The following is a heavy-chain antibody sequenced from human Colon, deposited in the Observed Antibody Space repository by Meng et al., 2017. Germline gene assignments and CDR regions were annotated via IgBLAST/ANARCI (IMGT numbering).Heavy chain of an antibody. CDR3: ARHGGYHFDS. CDR1: GGSITIYNY. J-gene: IGHJ4*02. CDR2: IDLGGSP. V-gene: IGHV4/OR15-8*01. Sequence: HVPLTGSSPVLVAPAVTWSLACVSPGGSITIYNYWSGVRQPPDKALEWIGQIDLGGSPNYNPSLRRRVTMSLAISKNQLSLSLRSVAAADTAVYYCARHGGYHFDSWGQGALVTVSS. D-gene: IGHD4-17*01.